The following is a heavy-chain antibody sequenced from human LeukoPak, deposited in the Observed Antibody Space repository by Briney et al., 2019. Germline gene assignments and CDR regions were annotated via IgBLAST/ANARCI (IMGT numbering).Heavy chain of an antibody. Sequence: ASVKVSCKASGYTFTGYYMHWVRQAPGQGLEWMGWINPNSGGTNYAQKFQGRVTMTRDTSTSTAYMELSRLRSDDTAVYYCARVLYYYGSGSYPPGYWGQGTLVTVSS. CDR3: ARVLYYYGSGSYPPGY. J-gene: IGHJ4*02. D-gene: IGHD3-10*01. CDR2: INPNSGGT. V-gene: IGHV1-2*02. CDR1: GYTFTGYY.